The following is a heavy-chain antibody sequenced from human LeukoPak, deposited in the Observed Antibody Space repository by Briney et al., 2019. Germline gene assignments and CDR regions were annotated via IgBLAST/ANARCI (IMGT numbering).Heavy chain of an antibody. CDR1: GGTFSSYA. CDR2: VIPVFDTA. V-gene: IGHV1-69*13. J-gene: IGHJ4*01. Sequence: ASVKVSCEDSGGTFSSYAISWVRQAPGQGLEWMGGVIPVFDTANYAQKFQRRVTMTADESTSTAYMGLRSLRSDDTAVYYCARTYNPSFDYWGHGTLVTVSS. CDR3: ARTYNPSFDY. D-gene: IGHD1-1*01.